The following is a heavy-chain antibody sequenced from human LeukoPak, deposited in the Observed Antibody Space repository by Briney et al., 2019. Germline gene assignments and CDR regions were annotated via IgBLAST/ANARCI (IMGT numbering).Heavy chain of an antibody. CDR3: ARGDYVTTEFDP. Sequence: PGGSLRLSCAASGFTFSSYSMNWVRQAPGKGLEWVSSISSSSSYIYYADSVKGRFTISRDNAKNSLYLQMNSLRAEDTAVYYCARGDYVTTEFDPWGQGTLVTVSS. V-gene: IGHV3-21*01. J-gene: IGHJ5*02. CDR2: ISSSSSYI. D-gene: IGHD3-16*01. CDR1: GFTFSSYS.